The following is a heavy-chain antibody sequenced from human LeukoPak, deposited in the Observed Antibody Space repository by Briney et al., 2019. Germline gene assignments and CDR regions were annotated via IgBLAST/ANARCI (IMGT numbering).Heavy chain of an antibody. CDR1: GGSISSVGYY. Sequence: SQTLSLTCTVSGGSISSVGYYWSWNRQPPGKGLEWIGYIYYSGSTYYNPSLKSRVTISVDTSKNQFSLKLSSVTAADTAVYYCATARGYGDYYFDYWGQGTLVTVSS. J-gene: IGHJ4*02. D-gene: IGHD4-17*01. CDR3: ATARGYGDYYFDY. CDR2: IYYSGST. V-gene: IGHV4-31*03.